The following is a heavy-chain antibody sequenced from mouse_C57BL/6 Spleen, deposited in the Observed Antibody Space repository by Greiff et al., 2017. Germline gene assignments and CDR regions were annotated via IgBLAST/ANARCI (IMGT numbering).Heavy chain of an antibody. CDR1: GYAFSSSW. J-gene: IGHJ4*01. CDR3: AREVNHAMDY. D-gene: IGHD2-2*01. Sequence: VQLQQSGPELVKPGASVKISCKASGYAFSSSWMNWVKQRPGKGLEWIGRIYPGDGDTNYNGKFKGKATLTADKSSSTAYMQLSSLTSEDSAVYFCAREVNHAMDYWGQGTSVTVSS. V-gene: IGHV1-82*01. CDR2: IYPGDGDT.